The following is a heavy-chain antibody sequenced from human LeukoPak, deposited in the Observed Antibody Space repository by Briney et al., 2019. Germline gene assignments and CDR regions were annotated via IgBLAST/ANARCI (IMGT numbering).Heavy chain of an antibody. CDR2: ISSSSSII. CDR3: ASDGYSYGQSPVDY. V-gene: IGHV3-48*02. CDR1: GFTFSSYW. D-gene: IGHD5-18*01. J-gene: IGHJ4*02. Sequence: GGSLRLSCAASGFTFSSYWMNWVRQAPGKGLEWVSHISSSSSIIYYADSVKGRFTISRDNAKNSLYLQMNSLRDEDTAVYYCASDGYSYGQSPVDYWGQGTLVTVSS.